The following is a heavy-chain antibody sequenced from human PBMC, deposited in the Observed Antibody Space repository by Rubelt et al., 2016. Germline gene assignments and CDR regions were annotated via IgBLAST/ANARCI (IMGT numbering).Heavy chain of an antibody. J-gene: IGHJ6*02. CDR3: ARDKEEGGYSYGYYYYYYGMDV. Sequence: AASGFTFSSYWMHWVRQAPGKGLVWVSRINSDGSSTSYADSGKGRFTISRDNAQNTLYLQMNRLIAEDTAVYYCARDKEEGGYSYGYYYYYYGMDVWGQGTTVTVSS. CDR1: GFTFSSYW. CDR2: INSDGSST. V-gene: IGHV3-74*01. D-gene: IGHD5-18*01.